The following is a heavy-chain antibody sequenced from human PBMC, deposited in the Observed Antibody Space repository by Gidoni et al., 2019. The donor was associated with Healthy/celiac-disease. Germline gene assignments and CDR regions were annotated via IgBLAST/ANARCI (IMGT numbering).Heavy chain of an antibody. CDR2: ISYDGSNK. Sequence: QVQLVESGGGVVQPGRSLRLSCAASGFTFSSHGMNWVRQAPGKGREWVAVISYDGSNKYYADSVKGRFTISRDNSKNTLYLQMNSLRAEDTAVYYCAKGWFGELHYFDYWGQGTLVTVSS. CDR3: AKGWFGELHYFDY. V-gene: IGHV3-30*18. CDR1: GFTFSSHG. J-gene: IGHJ4*02. D-gene: IGHD3-10*01.